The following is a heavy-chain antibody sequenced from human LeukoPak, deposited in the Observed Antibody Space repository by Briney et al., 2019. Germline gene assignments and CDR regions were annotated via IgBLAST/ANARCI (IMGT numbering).Heavy chain of an antibody. CDR3: ARGRQDVTMIVVVMTAVSYYLDV. V-gene: IGHV4-34*01. CDR1: GGPLMGYS. D-gene: IGHD3-22*01. Sequence: SETLSLTCAVYGGPLMGYSWPWIRKPPEKGLEWMGEMNPRGTPNYNPSLKSRVTISVDTSKNQFSLELSSVTAADTAVYYCARGRQDVTMIVVVMTAVSYYLDVWGKGTTVTVS. J-gene: IGHJ6*03. CDR2: MNPRGTP.